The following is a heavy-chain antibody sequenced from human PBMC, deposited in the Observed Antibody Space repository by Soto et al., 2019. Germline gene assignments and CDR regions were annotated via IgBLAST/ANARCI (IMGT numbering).Heavy chain of an antibody. CDR2: IIPIFGTA. V-gene: IGHV1-69*01. J-gene: IGHJ4*01. CDR1: GGTFSSYA. D-gene: IGHD3-10*01. Sequence: QVQLVQSGAEVKKPGSSVKVSCKASGGTFSSYAISWVRQAPGQGLEWMGWIIPIFGTANYAQKFQGRVTITADESTSTAYMELSSLRSEDTAVYYCASKLHYGSGSYYNFDYWGHGTLVTVSS. CDR3: ASKLHYGSGSYYNFDY.